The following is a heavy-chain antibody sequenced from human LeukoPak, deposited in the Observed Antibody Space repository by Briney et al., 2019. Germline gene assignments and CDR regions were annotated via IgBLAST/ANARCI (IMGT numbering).Heavy chain of an antibody. V-gene: IGHV3-7*01. J-gene: IGHJ4*02. D-gene: IGHD7-27*01. Sequence: GGSLRLSCAAAGFTFSRYWMSWVRQATGKGLECVAKIREDGSEKHYVDSVKGRFTISRDNAKNSSYLQMNSLRAEDTAVYYCARDYTGGWNDYWGQGTLVTVSS. CDR2: IREDGSEK. CDR1: GFTFSRYW. CDR3: ARDYTGGWNDY.